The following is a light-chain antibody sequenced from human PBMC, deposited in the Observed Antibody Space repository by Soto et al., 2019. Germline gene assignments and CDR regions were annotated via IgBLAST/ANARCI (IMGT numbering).Light chain of an antibody. Sequence: EIVLTQSPGTLSLSPGERATLSCRASQSVSSSYLAWYQQKPGQAPRLLIYGASSRATGIPDRFSGSGSGTDFTLTISRLEPEDFAVYYCQQYGSSPSSTFGPGTKVEIK. V-gene: IGKV3-20*01. CDR3: QQYGSSPSST. CDR2: GAS. J-gene: IGKJ1*01. CDR1: QSVSSSY.